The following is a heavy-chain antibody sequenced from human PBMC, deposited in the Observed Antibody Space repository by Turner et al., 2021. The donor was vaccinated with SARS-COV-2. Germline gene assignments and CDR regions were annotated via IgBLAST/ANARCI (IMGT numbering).Heavy chain of an antibody. Sequence: EVQLLESGGGLVQPGGSLRLSCAASGFTFSSYAMSWVRQAPGKGLEWVSTISGSGGSTYYADSVKGRFTISRDNSKNPLYLQLNSLRAEDTAVYYCAKLFVYGASFDYWGQGTLVTVSS. D-gene: IGHD3-10*02. CDR2: ISGSGGST. CDR3: AKLFVYGASFDY. V-gene: IGHV3-23*01. J-gene: IGHJ4*02. CDR1: GFTFSSYA.